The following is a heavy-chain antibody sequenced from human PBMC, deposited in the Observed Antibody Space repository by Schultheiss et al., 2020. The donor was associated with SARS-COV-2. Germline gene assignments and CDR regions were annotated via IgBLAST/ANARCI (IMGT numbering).Heavy chain of an antibody. J-gene: IGHJ5*02. D-gene: IGHD6-13*01. V-gene: IGHV1-69*06. CDR3: ASCSHSSSSDFDP. Sequence: KISCKASGGTFSSYAISWVRQAPGQGLEWMGGIIPIFGTANYAQKFQGRVTITADKSTSTAYMELSSLRSEDTAVYYCASCSHSSSSDFDPWGQGTLVTVSS. CDR1: GGTFSSYA. CDR2: IIPIFGTA.